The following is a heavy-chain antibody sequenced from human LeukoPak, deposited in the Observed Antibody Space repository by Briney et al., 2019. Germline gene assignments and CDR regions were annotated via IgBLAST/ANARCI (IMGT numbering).Heavy chain of an antibody. J-gene: IGHJ4*02. V-gene: IGHV3-53*01. Sequence: GSLRLSCAASGFTVSSNYMSWVRQAPGKGLEWVSVIYSGGSTYYADSVKGRFTISRDNSKNTLHLQMNSLRAEDTAVYYCARVAPPDYDSPLANYFDYWGQGTLVTVSS. D-gene: IGHD3-9*01. CDR3: ARVAPPDYDSPLANYFDY. CDR2: IYSGGST. CDR1: GFTVSSNY.